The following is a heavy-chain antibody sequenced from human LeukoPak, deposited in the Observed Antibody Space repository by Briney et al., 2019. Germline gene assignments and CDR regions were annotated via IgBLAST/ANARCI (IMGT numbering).Heavy chain of an antibody. D-gene: IGHD6-6*01. CDR2: MSSTGDII. J-gene: IGHJ4*02. Sequence: GGSLRLSCAASGFTFSTYEMHWVRQAPGKGLEWVSYMSSTGDIIYYADSVKGRFTISSDNAKNSLYLQMDSLRAEDTAVYYCARDDGGRHTSSLDYWGQGTLVAVSS. CDR1: GFTFSTYE. V-gene: IGHV3-48*03. CDR3: ARDDGGRHTSSLDY.